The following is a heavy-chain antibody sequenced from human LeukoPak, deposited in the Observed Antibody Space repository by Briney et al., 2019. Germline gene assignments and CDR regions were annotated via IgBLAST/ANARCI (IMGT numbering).Heavy chain of an antibody. V-gene: IGHV4-4*02. CDR1: GGSISSSNW. D-gene: IGHD3-10*01. J-gene: IGHJ4*02. CDR3: VIMAGY. Sequence: SETLSLTCAVSGGSISSSNWWSWVRQPPGKGLEWIGEIYHSGSTNYNPSIKSRVPISADTAKNQFCLKLTSVTAADMAVYYCVIMAGYWGQGVLVTVSS. CDR2: IYHSGST.